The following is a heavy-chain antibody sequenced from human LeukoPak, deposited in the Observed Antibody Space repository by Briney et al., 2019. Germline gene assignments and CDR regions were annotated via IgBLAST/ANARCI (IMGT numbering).Heavy chain of an antibody. CDR1: GFTFGSYG. J-gene: IGHJ4*02. V-gene: IGHV3-23*01. D-gene: IGHD2-15*01. CDR2: ISGSGGST. Sequence: GGSLRLSCAASGFTFGSYGMTWVRQAPGKGLEWVSAISGSGGSTNYADSVKGRFTISRDNSKSTLYLQMNSLRAEDTAVYYCAKDVGGSRPKYYFDYWGQGILVTVSS. CDR3: AKDVGGSRPKYYFDY.